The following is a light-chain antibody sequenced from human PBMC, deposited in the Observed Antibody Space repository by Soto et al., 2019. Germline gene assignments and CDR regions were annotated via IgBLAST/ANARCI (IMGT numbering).Light chain of an antibody. V-gene: IGKV1-12*01. CDR2: GAS. J-gene: IGKJ4*01. CDR1: RGISSW. CDR3: QQSNSFPLS. Sequence: DIQMTQSPSYVSASVGDGVIITCRASRGISSWLAWYQQRPGKAPNLLIYGASTLQTGVPSRFSGSGSGTDFTLTITNLQPEDFATYYCQQSNSFPLSFGGGTKVEIK.